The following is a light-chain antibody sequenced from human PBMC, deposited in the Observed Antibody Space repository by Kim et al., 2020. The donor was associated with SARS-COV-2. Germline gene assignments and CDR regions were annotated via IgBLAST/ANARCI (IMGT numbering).Light chain of an antibody. V-gene: IGKV1-17*01. CDR2: GAS. Sequence: GDRVTTTCRASQDIRNDLGWYQQNPGRAPKRLNYGASSLHSGVPSRFSGSGSGTESTLTISTLQPEDFATYFCLQHNNYLTTFG. CDR3: LQHNNYLTT. J-gene: IGKJ2*01. CDR1: QDIRND.